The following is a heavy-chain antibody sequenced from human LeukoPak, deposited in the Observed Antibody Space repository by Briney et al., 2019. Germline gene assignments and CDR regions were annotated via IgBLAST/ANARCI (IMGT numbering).Heavy chain of an antibody. V-gene: IGHV4-61*08. CDR2: IYYSGST. CDR1: GGSISSGGYY. J-gene: IGHJ4*02. D-gene: IGHD1-26*01. Sequence: SETLSLTCTVSGGSISSGGYYWSWIRQHPGKGLEWIGYIYYSGSTNYNPSLKSRVTISVDTSKNQFSLKLSSVTAADTAVYYCARQVGATDFDYWGQGTLVTVSS. CDR3: ARQVGATDFDY.